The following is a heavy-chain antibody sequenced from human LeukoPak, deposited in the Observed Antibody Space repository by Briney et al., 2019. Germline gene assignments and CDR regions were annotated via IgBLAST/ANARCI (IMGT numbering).Heavy chain of an antibody. CDR3: ARVLDCSSTSCYWVDP. Sequence: TSETLSLTCTVSGGSISSHYWSWIRQPPGKGLEWIGYIYYSGSTNYNPSIKSRVTISVDTSKNQFSLKLSSVTAADTAVYYCARVLDCSSTSCYWVDPWGQGTLVTVSS. CDR2: IYYSGST. D-gene: IGHD2-2*01. J-gene: IGHJ5*02. CDR1: GGSISSHY. V-gene: IGHV4-59*11.